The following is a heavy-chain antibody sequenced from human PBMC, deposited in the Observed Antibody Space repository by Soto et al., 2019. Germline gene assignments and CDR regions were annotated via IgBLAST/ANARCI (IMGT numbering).Heavy chain of an antibody. V-gene: IGHV4-59*01. CDR1: GGSISSYY. CDR3: ARALIAVAGGYYYYYGMDV. Sequence: SETLSLTCTVSGGSISSYYWSWIRQPPGKGLEWIGYIYYSGSTNYNPSLKSRVTISVDTSKNQFSLKLSSVTAADTAVYYCARALIAVAGGYYYYYGMDVWGQGTTVTVSS. CDR2: IYYSGST. J-gene: IGHJ6*02. D-gene: IGHD6-19*01.